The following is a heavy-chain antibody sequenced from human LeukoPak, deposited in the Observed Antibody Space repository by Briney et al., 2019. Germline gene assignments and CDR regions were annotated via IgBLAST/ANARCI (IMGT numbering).Heavy chain of an antibody. CDR3: ARSQSAFDI. CDR1: GFTFSSYS. J-gene: IGHJ3*02. CDR2: ISSSSSSI. V-gene: IGHV3-21*05. Sequence: GGSLRLSCAASGFTFSSYSINWVRQAPGRGLEWVSYISSSSSSIYYADSVKGRFTISRDNAKNSLYLQMNSLRAEDTAVYYCARSQSAFDIWGQGTMVTVSS.